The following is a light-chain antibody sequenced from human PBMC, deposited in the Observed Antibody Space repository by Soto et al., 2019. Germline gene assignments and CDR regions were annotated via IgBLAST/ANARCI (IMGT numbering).Light chain of an antibody. CDR1: QGIKDY. J-gene: IGKJ1*01. CDR3: QQYNTWPRT. CDR2: GAS. V-gene: IGKV3-15*01. Sequence: RVITQSPATLSVSPGERATLSCRASQGIKDYVAWFQQKPGQAPRLLIYGASTRATAIPARFSGSGSGTEFTLSISSLQSEDFAVYYCQQYNTWPRTFG.